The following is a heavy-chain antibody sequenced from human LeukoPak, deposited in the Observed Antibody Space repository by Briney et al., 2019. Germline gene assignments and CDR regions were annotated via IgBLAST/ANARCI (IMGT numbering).Heavy chain of an antibody. Sequence: SETLSLTCAVYGGSFSGYYWSWIRQPPGKGLEWIGEINHSGSTNYNPSLKSRVTISVDTSKNQFSLKLSSVTAADTAVYYCATLPTKHCSGGSCYPNPGYWGQGTLLTVSS. D-gene: IGHD2-15*01. CDR2: INHSGST. CDR3: ATLPTKHCSGGSCYPNPGY. J-gene: IGHJ4*02. V-gene: IGHV4-34*01. CDR1: GGSFSGYY.